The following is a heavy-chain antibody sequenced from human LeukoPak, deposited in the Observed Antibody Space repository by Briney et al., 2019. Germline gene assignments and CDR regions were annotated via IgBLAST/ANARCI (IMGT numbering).Heavy chain of an antibody. D-gene: IGHD5-12*01. CDR3: ARGSVLYDYDAFDI. Sequence: GGSLRLSCAASGFTFSNYWMHWVRQAPGKGLVWVSRINSDGSSRNYADSVKGRFTISRDNAKNSLYLQMNSLRAEDTAVYYCARGSVLYDYDAFDIWGQGTLVTVSS. CDR1: GFTFSNYW. CDR2: INSDGSSR. V-gene: IGHV3-74*01. J-gene: IGHJ3*02.